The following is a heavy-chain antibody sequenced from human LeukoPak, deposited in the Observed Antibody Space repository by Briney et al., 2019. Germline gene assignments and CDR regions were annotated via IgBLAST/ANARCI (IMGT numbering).Heavy chain of an antibody. Sequence: GGSLRLSCAASGFTFNDYGMSWVRQAQGKGLGWVFGIHWNGGSATYADSVKGRFTISRDNAKNSLYLQMNSLRAEDTALYYCVRCDGGDCYRDAFDIWGQGTMVTVSS. CDR2: IHWNGGSA. D-gene: IGHD2-21*02. CDR3: VRCDGGDCYRDAFDI. CDR1: GFTFNDYG. J-gene: IGHJ3*02. V-gene: IGHV3-20*04.